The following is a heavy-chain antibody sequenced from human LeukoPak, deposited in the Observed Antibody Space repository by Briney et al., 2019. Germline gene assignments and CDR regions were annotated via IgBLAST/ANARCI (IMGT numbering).Heavy chain of an antibody. CDR3: ARDIVVVPATFDY. V-gene: IGHV3-13*01. Sequence: GGSLRLSCAASGFTFSNYDMHWVRQATGKGLEWVSGIGTAGDIYYPGSVKGRFTISRDNAKNSLYLQMNSLRAEDTAMYYCARDIVVVPATFDYWGQGTLVSVSS. CDR1: GFTFSNYD. J-gene: IGHJ4*02. CDR2: IGTAGDI. D-gene: IGHD2-2*01.